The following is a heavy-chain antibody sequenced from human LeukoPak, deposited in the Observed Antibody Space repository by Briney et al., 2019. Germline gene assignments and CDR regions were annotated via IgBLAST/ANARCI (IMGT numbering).Heavy chain of an antibody. V-gene: IGHV1-2*02. CDR1: GYTFTGYY. J-gene: IGHJ4*02. D-gene: IGHD5-18*01. Sequence: ASVKVSCKASGYTFTGYYIHWVRQAPRQGLEWMGWINPNTGDTDYAQKFKGRVTMTRDTSIGTAYMELSRLRSDDTAVFYCARPYSYDDPFDLWGQGTLVTVSS. CDR3: ARPYSYDDPFDL. CDR2: INPNTGDT.